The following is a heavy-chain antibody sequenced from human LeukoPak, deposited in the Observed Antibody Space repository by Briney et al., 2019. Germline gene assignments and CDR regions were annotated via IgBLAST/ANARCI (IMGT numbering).Heavy chain of an antibody. J-gene: IGHJ3*02. CDR3: ARDLLGAMVDDAFDI. CDR1: GGSISSSS. D-gene: IGHD5-18*01. V-gene: IGHV3-21*01. Sequence: ATLSLTCTVSGGSISSSSHYWGWIRQPPGKGLEWVSSISSSSSYIYYADSVKGRFTISRDNAKNSLYLQMNSLRAEDTAVYYCARDLLGAMVDDAFDIWGQGTMVTVSS. CDR2: ISSSSSYI.